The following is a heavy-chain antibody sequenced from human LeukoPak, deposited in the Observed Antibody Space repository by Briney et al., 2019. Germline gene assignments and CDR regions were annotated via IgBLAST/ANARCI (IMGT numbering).Heavy chain of an antibody. CDR2: ISGSGGST. J-gene: IGHJ5*02. CDR1: GFTFSTYA. V-gene: IGHV3-23*01. CDR3: AKVSYYYDSSGYYSGWFDP. Sequence: GGSLRLSCAASGFTFSTYAMSWVRQAPGKGLEWVSSISGSGGSTSYADSVKGRFIISRDNSRNTLYLQMNSLRAEDAAVYYCAKVSYYYDSSGYYSGWFDPWGQGTLVTVSS. D-gene: IGHD3-22*01.